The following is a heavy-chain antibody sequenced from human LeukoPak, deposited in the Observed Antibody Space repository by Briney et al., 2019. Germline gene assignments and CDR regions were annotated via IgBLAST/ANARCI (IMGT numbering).Heavy chain of an antibody. D-gene: IGHD4-17*01. J-gene: IGHJ3*02. V-gene: IGHV1-18*01. CDR1: GYTFTSYG. CDR2: ISAYNGNT. Sequence: ASVKVSCKASGYTFTSYGISWVRQAPGQELEWMGWISAYNGNTNYAQKLQGRVTMTTDTSTSTAYMELRSLRSDDTAVYYCARESADYGDYDAFDIWGQGTMVTVSS. CDR3: ARESADYGDYDAFDI.